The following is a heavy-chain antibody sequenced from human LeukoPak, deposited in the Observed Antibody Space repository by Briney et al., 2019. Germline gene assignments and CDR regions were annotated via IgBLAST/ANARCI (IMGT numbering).Heavy chain of an antibody. CDR1: GFTFSSYW. Sequence: PGGSLRLSCAASGFTFSSYWMHWVRQAPGKGLVWVSRINSDGSSTSYADSVKGRFTISRDNAENTLYLQMNSLRAEDTAVYYCARVGGYSYGPPMDWGQGTLVTVSS. J-gene: IGHJ4*02. D-gene: IGHD5-18*01. V-gene: IGHV3-74*01. CDR2: INSDGSST. CDR3: ARVGGYSYGPPMD.